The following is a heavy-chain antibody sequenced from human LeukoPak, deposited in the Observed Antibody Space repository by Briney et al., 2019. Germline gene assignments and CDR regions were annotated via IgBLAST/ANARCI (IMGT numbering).Heavy chain of an antibody. CDR3: ASSNG. CDR2: IWYDGSNN. CDR1: GFVFRSYG. V-gene: IGHV3-33*01. D-gene: IGHD3-22*01. Sequence: GGSLRLSCAASGFVFRSYGMHWVRQAPGKGLEWVAVIWYDGSNNNYADSVKGRFTISRDNFKNTLYLQMNSLRAEDTAVYYCASSNGWGQGTLVTVSS. J-gene: IGHJ4*02.